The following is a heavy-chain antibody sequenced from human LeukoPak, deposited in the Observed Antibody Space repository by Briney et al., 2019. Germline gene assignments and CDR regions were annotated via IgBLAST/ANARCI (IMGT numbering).Heavy chain of an antibody. CDR1: GFTFSSYS. D-gene: IGHD6-13*01. Sequence: PGGSLRLSCAASGFTFSSYSMNWVRQAPGKGLEWVSYIGSGGTTIYYADSVKGRFTTSRDNAKNSLYLQVNSLRVEDTAMYYCARDYSSTSGKHAFDNWGQGTMVTVSS. CDR3: ARDYSSTSGKHAFDN. J-gene: IGHJ3*02. CDR2: IGSGGTTI. V-gene: IGHV3-48*01.